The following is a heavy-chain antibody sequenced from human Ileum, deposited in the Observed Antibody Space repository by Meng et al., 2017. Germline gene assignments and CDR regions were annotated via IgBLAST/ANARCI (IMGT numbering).Heavy chain of an antibody. CDR2: IKPDGRTT. CDR1: GFPFSTYA. Sequence: VQLVEPGGGLVQSGGSLTRSCAASGFPFSTYAMHWVRQAPGEGLVLFSQIKPDGRTTAYADSVKGRFTISRDNAKSTLYLEMNSLRAEDAAVYYCARDWDWVVWDYWGQGTLVTVSS. CDR3: ARDWDWVVWDY. V-gene: IGHV3-74*01. D-gene: IGHD3/OR15-3a*01. J-gene: IGHJ4*02.